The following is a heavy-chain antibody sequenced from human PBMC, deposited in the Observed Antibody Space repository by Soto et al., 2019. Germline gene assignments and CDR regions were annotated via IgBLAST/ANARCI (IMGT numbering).Heavy chain of an antibody. Sequence: EVQLVESGGGLVQPGGSLRLSCAASGFTFSSFWMHWVRQAPGKGLVWVSRLNSDGSTTSYADSVTGRFTISRDNAKNTLYLQMKSLRPEDTAVYYCARDRRYCSGGNCYIYYYYGLAVWGQGTTVTVSS. J-gene: IGHJ6*02. CDR2: LNSDGSTT. D-gene: IGHD2-15*01. CDR1: GFTFSSFW. V-gene: IGHV3-74*01. CDR3: ARDRRYCSGGNCYIYYYYGLAV.